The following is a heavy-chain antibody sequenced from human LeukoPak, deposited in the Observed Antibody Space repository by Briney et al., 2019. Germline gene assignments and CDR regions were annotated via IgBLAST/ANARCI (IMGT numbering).Heavy chain of an antibody. Sequence: PSETLSLTCAVYGGSFSGYYWSWIRQPPGKGLEWIGEINHSGSTNYSPSLKSRVTISLDTSKNQFSLKLSSVTAADTAVYYCARARDGYSIFDYWGQGTLVTVSS. J-gene: IGHJ4*02. CDR2: INHSGST. D-gene: IGHD5-24*01. CDR3: ARARDGYSIFDY. CDR1: GGSFSGYY. V-gene: IGHV4-34*01.